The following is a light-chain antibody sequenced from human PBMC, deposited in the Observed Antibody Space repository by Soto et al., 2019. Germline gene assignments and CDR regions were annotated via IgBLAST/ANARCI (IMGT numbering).Light chain of an antibody. CDR3: QQYGTSPRT. J-gene: IGKJ1*01. V-gene: IGKV3-20*01. CDR1: QSVDSTY. CDR2: GAS. Sequence: EIVLTQSPVTLSLSPGERATLSCRASQSVDSTYLAWYQQKPGQAPRLLIFGASSRATGIPDRFSGSGSGTDFTLTISRLEPEDFAVYYCQQYGTSPRTFGQGTKVDIK.